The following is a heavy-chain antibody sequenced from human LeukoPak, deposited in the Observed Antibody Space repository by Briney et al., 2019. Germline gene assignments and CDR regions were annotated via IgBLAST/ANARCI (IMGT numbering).Heavy chain of an antibody. CDR3: ARRSGSGYYFFDY. CDR2: ISYSGSM. D-gene: IGHD3-22*01. V-gene: IGHV4-39*01. CDR1: GDSISSSSYY. Sequence: SETLSLTCTVSGDSISSSSYYWGWLRQPPGKGLEWSGSISYSGSMYYNPSLKSRVTISVDTSKNQFSLKLSSVTAADTAVYYCARRSGSGYYFFDYWGQGTVVTVSS. J-gene: IGHJ4*02.